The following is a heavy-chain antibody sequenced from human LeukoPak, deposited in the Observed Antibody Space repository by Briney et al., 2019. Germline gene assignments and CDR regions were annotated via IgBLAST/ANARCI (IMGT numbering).Heavy chain of an antibody. Sequence: GASVKVSCTASGYTLTSYYMHWVRQAPGQGLEWMGIINPSGGSTSYAQKFQGRVTMTRDTSTSTVYMELSSLRSEDTAVYYCARDSYDFWSGYYGEDDYWGQGTLVTVSS. CDR1: GYTLTSYY. V-gene: IGHV1-46*01. CDR3: ARDSYDFWSGYYGEDDY. D-gene: IGHD3-3*01. CDR2: INPSGGST. J-gene: IGHJ4*02.